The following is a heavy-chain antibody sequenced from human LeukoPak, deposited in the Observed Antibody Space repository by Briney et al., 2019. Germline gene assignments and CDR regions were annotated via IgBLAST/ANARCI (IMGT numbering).Heavy chain of an antibody. CDR3: ARSDYYDSSGYYGDYYYYYYMDV. CDR1: GGSISSYY. CDR2: IYTSGST. V-gene: IGHV4-4*07. J-gene: IGHJ6*03. Sequence: PSETLSLTCTVSGGSISSYYWSWLRQPAGKGLEWIGRIYTSGSTNYNPSLKSRVTMSVDTSKNQFSLKLRSVTAADTAVYYCARSDYYDSSGYYGDYYYYYYMDVWGKGTTVTISS. D-gene: IGHD3-22*01.